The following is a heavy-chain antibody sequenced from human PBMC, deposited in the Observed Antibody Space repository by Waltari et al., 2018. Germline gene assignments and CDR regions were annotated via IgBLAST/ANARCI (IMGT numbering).Heavy chain of an antibody. Sequence: QVHLVQSGAEVKKSGASVKFSCSASGYPFTQSFLHWLRQAPGQGLEWMGRLNPSTGGTDYAQRFQGRVTLTRDTSINTAFLEVNTLTSGDTGVYYCARESARWKGYSDYDWGYWGQGTLVTVSS. CDR1: GYPFTQSF. CDR2: LNPSTGGT. CDR3: ARESARWKGYSDYDWGY. J-gene: IGHJ4*02. V-gene: IGHV1-2*05. D-gene: IGHD5-12*01.